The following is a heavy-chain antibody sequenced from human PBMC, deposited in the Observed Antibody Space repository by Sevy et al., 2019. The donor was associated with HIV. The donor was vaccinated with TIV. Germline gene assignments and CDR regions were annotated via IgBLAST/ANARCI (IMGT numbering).Heavy chain of an antibody. CDR3: ARELRYCISTSCYGVGEIDY. V-gene: IGHV1-18*01. D-gene: IGHD2-2*01. CDR2: ISAYNGNT. CDR1: GYTFTSYG. Sequence: ASVKVSCKASGYTFTSYGISWVRQAPGQGLEWMGWISAYNGNTNYAQKLQGRVTMTTDTSTSTAYLELRRLRSDDPAVYDCARELRYCISTSCYGVGEIDYWGQGTLVTVSS. J-gene: IGHJ4*02.